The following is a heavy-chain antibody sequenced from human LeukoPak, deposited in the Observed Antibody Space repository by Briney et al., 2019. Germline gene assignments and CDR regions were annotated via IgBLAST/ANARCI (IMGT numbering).Heavy chain of an antibody. CDR2: IYTSGST. CDR1: GGSISSYY. D-gene: IGHD4-17*01. V-gene: IGHV4-4*07. Sequence: SETLSLTCTVSGGSISSYYWSWIRQPAGTGLEWIGRIYTSGSTNYNPSLKSRVTMSVDTSKNQFSLKLSSVTAADTAVYYCARGEYGDYGGTPYYYYYMDVWGKGTTVTVSS. CDR3: ARGEYGDYGGTPYYYYYMDV. J-gene: IGHJ6*03.